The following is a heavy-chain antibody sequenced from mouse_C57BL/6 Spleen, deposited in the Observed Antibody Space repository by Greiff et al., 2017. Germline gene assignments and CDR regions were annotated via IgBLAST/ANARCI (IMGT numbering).Heavy chain of an antibody. Sequence: QVHVKQSGAELMKPGASVKLSCKATGYTFTGYWIEWVKQRPGHGLEWIGEILPGSGSTNYNEKFKGKATFTADTSSNTAYMQLSSLTTEDSAIYYCARLGWPPNYWSSYDAMGYWGQGTSVTVAS. V-gene: IGHV1-9*01. CDR1: GYTFTGYW. CDR2: ILPGSGST. D-gene: IGHD1-1*01. CDR3: ARLGWPPNYWSSYDAMGY. J-gene: IGHJ4*01.